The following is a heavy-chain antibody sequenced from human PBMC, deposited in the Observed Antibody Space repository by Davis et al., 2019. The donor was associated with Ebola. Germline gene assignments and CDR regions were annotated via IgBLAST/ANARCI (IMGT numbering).Heavy chain of an antibody. Sequence: PGGSLRLSCAASGFTFSSYAMSWVRQAPGKGLEWVSAISGSGGSTYYADSVKGRFTISRDNSKNTLYLQMNSLRAEDTAVYYCAKAHQPLDYGDTGGWYFDLWGRGTLVTVSS. J-gene: IGHJ2*01. V-gene: IGHV3-23*01. CDR1: GFTFSSYA. D-gene: IGHD4-17*01. CDR2: ISGSGGST. CDR3: AKAHQPLDYGDTGGWYFDL.